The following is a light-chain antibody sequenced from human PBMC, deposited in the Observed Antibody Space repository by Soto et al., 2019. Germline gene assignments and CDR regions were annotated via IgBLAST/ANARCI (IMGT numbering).Light chain of an antibody. CDR3: MQPLQSWK. Sequence: DIVITHSPLSLPATPVDPASISFRSSQILLHSNGYNYLDWYLQKPGQSPQLLIYLGSNRASGVPDRFSGSGSGTDFTLKISRVEAEDVGVYYCMQPLQSWKFGQGTKVDI. CDR1: QILLHSNGYNY. CDR2: LGS. V-gene: IGKV2-28*01. J-gene: IGKJ1*01.